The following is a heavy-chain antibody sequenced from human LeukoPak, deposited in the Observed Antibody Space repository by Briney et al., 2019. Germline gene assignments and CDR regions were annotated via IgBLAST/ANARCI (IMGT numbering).Heavy chain of an antibody. J-gene: IGHJ4*02. CDR1: GGSFSGYY. D-gene: IGHD3-9*01. CDR2: INHSGST. CDR3: ARVGLARYFEIRSLDY. Sequence: PSETLSLTCAVYGGSFSGYYWSWIRQPPGKGLEWIGEINHSGSTNYNPSLKSRVTISVDTSKNQFSLKLSSVTAADTAVYYCARVGLARYFEIRSLDYWGQGTLVTVSS. V-gene: IGHV4-34*01.